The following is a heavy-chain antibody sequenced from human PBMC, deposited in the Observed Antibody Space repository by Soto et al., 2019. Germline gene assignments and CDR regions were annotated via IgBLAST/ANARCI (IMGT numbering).Heavy chain of an antibody. CDR3: ARSMTYATYYYYYGMDV. J-gene: IGHJ6*02. Sequence: HPGGSLRLSCAASGFTFSSYAMHWVRQAPGKGLEYVSAISSNGGSTYYADSVKGRFTISRDNSKNTLYLQMGSLRAEDMAVYYCARSMTYATYYYYYGMDVWGQGTTVTVSS. CDR2: ISSNGGST. V-gene: IGHV3-64*02. CDR1: GFTFSSYA. D-gene: IGHD2-8*01.